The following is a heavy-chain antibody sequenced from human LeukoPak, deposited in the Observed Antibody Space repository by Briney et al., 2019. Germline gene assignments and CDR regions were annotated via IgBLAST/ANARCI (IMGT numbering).Heavy chain of an antibody. D-gene: IGHD3-10*01. Sequence: SVKVSCKASGGTSSSYAISWARQAPGQGLEWMGRIIPILGIANYAQKFQGRVTITADKSTSTAYMELSSLRSEDTAVYYCARDENRVVRAYYYYYGMDVWGQGTTVTVSS. J-gene: IGHJ6*02. CDR1: GGTSSSYA. CDR3: ARDENRVVRAYYYYYGMDV. V-gene: IGHV1-69*04. CDR2: IIPILGIA.